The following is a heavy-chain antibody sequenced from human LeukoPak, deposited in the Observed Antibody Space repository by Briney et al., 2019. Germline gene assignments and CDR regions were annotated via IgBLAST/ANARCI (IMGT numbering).Heavy chain of an antibody. J-gene: IGHJ4*02. Sequence: SEILSLTCAVYGGSFSGYYWSWIRQPPGKGLEWIGEINHSGSTNYNPSLKSRVTISVDTSKNQFSLKLSSVTAADTAVYYCARGGRARLDYWGQGTLVTVSS. D-gene: IGHD1-26*01. V-gene: IGHV4-34*01. CDR3: ARGGRARLDY. CDR2: INHSGST. CDR1: GGSFSGYY.